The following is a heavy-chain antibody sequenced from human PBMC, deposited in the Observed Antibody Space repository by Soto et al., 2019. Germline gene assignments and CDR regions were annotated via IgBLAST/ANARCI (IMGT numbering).Heavy chain of an antibody. CDR3: ARDGATQMWRPWYFDL. J-gene: IGHJ2*01. CDR1: GFTFSNYA. D-gene: IGHD2-21*01. V-gene: IGHV3-30-3*01. CDR2: VSYDGTNK. Sequence: QVQLVESGGGVVQPGRSLRLSCAVSGFTFSNYAMHWVRQAPGKGLEWVAIVSYDGTNKYYADSVKGRFTISRDNSENTLYRQMNSLRGEDTAVYYCARDGATQMWRPWYFDLWGRGTLVTVSS.